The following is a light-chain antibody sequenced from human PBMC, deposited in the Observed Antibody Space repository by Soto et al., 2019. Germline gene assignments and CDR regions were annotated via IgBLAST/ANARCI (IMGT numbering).Light chain of an antibody. CDR3: QQYNNWPRT. V-gene: IGKV3-15*01. CDR2: GAS. Sequence: TVITQSPATLSVSPGERATLSCRASQSVSSNLAWYQQKPAQAPRLLIYGASTRATGIPAKFSGSGSGTEFTLIISSLQSEDFAVYYCQQYNNWPRTFGQGTKVDIK. CDR1: QSVSSN. J-gene: IGKJ1*01.